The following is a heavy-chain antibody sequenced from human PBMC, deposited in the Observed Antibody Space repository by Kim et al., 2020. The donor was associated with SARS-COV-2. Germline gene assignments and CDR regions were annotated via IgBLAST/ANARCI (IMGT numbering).Heavy chain of an antibody. Sequence: SETLSLTCSVSGGSISSSSYYWGWIRQPPGKGLEWIGSIYYSGSTYYNPSLKSRVTISVDTSKNQFSLKLSSVTAADTAVYYCARDFPPRGDYDGYWGQG. CDR2: IYYSGST. D-gene: IGHD4-17*01. CDR3: ARDFPPRGDYDGY. V-gene: IGHV4-39*07. CDR1: GGSISSSSYY. J-gene: IGHJ4*02.